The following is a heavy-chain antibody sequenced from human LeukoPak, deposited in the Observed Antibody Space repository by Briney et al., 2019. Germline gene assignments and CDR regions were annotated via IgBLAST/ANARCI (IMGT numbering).Heavy chain of an antibody. V-gene: IGHV3-11*06. D-gene: IGHD1-14*01. Sequence: PGGSLRLSCAASGFTFSDYYMSWIRQAPGKGLEWVSYISSSSSYTNYADSVKGRFTISRDNAKNSLYLQMNSLRAEDTAVYYCARRNDYYGMDVWGQGTTVTVSS. CDR3: ARRNDYYGMDV. CDR2: ISSSSSYT. J-gene: IGHJ6*02. CDR1: GFTFSDYY.